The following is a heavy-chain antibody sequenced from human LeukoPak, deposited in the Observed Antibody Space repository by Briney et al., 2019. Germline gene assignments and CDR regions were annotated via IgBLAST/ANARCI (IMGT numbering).Heavy chain of an antibody. CDR1: GFTFSSYS. CDR3: AREYSSSWWGNWFDP. CDR2: ISSSSSTI. D-gene: IGHD6-13*01. V-gene: IGHV3-48*04. J-gene: IGHJ5*02. Sequence: GGSLRLSCTASGFTFSSYSMNWVRQAPGKGLEWVSYISSSSSTIYYADSVKGRFTISRDNAKNSLYLQMNSLRAEDTAVYYCAREYSSSWWGNWFDPWGQGTLVTVSS.